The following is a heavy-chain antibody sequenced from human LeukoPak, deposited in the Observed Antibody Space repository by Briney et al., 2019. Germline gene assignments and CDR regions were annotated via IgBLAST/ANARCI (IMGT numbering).Heavy chain of an antibody. Sequence: ASVKVSCKASGYTFTSYVISWVRQAPGQGLEWMGWISAYNGNTNYAQKLQGRVTMTTDTSTSTAYMELRSLRSDDTAVYYCARDPAAMVTYYYYYMDVWGKGTTVTVSS. D-gene: IGHD5-18*01. J-gene: IGHJ6*03. CDR2: ISAYNGNT. CDR1: GYTFTSYV. CDR3: ARDPAAMVTYYYYYMDV. V-gene: IGHV1-18*01.